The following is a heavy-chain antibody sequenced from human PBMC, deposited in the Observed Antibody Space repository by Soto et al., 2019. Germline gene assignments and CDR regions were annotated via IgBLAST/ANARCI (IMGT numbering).Heavy chain of an antibody. V-gene: IGHV3-30*18. CDR2: ISYDGNNK. CDR3: AKDHLETTVTTPSY. CDR1: GFTFSSYG. J-gene: IGHJ4*02. Sequence: GGSLRLSCAASGFTFSSYGMHWVRQAPGKGLEWVAVISYDGNNKYYADSVKGRFTISRDNFKNTLYLQMDSLRAEDTAMYYCAKDHLETTVTTPSYWGQGTLVTVSS. D-gene: IGHD4-17*01.